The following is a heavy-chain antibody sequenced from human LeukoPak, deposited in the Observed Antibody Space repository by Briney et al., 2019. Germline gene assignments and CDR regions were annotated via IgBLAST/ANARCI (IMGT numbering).Heavy chain of an antibody. CDR1: GYTFTNYG. D-gene: IGHD3-10*01. CDR2: INAGNGNT. CDR3: ARAYLLWVHIGYNWFDP. J-gene: IGHJ5*02. Sequence: GASVKVSCKASGYTFTNYGLNWVRQAPGQRLEWMGWINAGNGNTKYSQKFQGRVTITRDTSASTAYMELSSLRSEDTAVYYCARAYLLWVHIGYNWFDPWGQGTLVTVSS. V-gene: IGHV1-3*01.